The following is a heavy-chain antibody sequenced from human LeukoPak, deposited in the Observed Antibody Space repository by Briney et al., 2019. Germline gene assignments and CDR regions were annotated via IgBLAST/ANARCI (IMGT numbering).Heavy chain of an antibody. Sequence: PSETLSLTCTVSGGSISGYYWSWIRQPAGQGLEWTGRLHSSGSTNYNPSLKSRVTMSVDTSKNQFSLKLTSVTAADTAVYYCARRNWDDAFDIWGQGTMVTVSS. CDR2: LHSSGST. D-gene: IGHD7-27*01. J-gene: IGHJ3*02. V-gene: IGHV4-4*07. CDR3: ARRNWDDAFDI. CDR1: GGSISGYY.